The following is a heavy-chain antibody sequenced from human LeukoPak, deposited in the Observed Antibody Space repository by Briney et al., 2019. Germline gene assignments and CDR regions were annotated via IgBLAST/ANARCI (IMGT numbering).Heavy chain of an antibody. CDR3: ARGVGWYDAFDI. CDR2: ISSSSSYI. Sequence: GGSLRLSCAASGFTFSSYAMSWVRQAPGKGLEWVSSISSSSSYIYYADSVKGRFTISRDNAKNSLYLQMNSLRAEDTAVYYCARGVGWYDAFDIWGQGTMVTVSS. D-gene: IGHD2-15*01. V-gene: IGHV3-21*01. J-gene: IGHJ3*02. CDR1: GFTFSSYA.